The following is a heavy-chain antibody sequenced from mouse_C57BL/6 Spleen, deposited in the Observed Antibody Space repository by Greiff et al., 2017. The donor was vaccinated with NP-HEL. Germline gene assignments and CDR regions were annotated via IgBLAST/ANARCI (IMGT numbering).Heavy chain of an antibody. V-gene: IGHV5-4*01. CDR3: ARDLLYGNYFDY. J-gene: IGHJ2*01. CDR1: GFTFSSYA. D-gene: IGHD2-1*01. CDR2: ISDGGSYT. Sequence: DVKLVESGGGLVKPGGSLKLSCAASGFTFSSYAMSWVRQTPEKRLEWVATISDGGSYTYYPDNVKGRFTISRDNAKNNLYLQMSHLKSEDTAMYYCARDLLYGNYFDYWGQGTTLTVSS.